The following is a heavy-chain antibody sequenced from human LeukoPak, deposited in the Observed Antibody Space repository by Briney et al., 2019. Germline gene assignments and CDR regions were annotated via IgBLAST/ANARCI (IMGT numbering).Heavy chain of an antibody. D-gene: IGHD2-21*01. CDR3: ARVRVVNSYDAFDI. CDR2: INHTGST. Sequence: SETLSLTCAVYGGSFSGYYWSWIRQPPGKGLEWIGEINHTGSTNYNPSLKSRVTTSVDTSKNQFSLRLTSVTAADTAVYYCARVRVVNSYDAFDIWGQGTMVTVSS. V-gene: IGHV4-34*01. J-gene: IGHJ3*02. CDR1: GGSFSGYY.